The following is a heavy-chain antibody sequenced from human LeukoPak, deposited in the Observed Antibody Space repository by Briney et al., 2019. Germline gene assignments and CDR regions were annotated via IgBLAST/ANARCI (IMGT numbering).Heavy chain of an antibody. D-gene: IGHD6-19*01. Sequence: ASVKVSCQASGYTFTSYYMHWVRQAPGQGLEWMGIINPSGGSTSYAQKFQGRVTMTRDTSTSTVYMELSSLRSEDTAVYYCARERSIAVAGTLRREVYYMDVWGKGTTVTVSS. CDR1: GYTFTSYY. V-gene: IGHV1-46*01. J-gene: IGHJ6*03. CDR3: ARERSIAVAGTLRREVYYMDV. CDR2: INPSGGST.